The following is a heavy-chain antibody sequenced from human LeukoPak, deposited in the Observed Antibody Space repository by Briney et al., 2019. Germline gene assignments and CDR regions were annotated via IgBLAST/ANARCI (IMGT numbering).Heavy chain of an antibody. V-gene: IGHV3-30*18. CDR2: ISGDGSIK. Sequence: PGGSLRLSCSASKFTFSHYGMQWVRQAPGKGLEWVAVISGDGSIKIYADPVKGRFTLSRDNSINTVDLQMNSLRAEDTAVYYCVKEYHSRGFGAYFDYWGQGTLVTVSS. CDR1: KFTFSHYG. D-gene: IGHD3-3*01. CDR3: VKEYHSRGFGAYFDY. J-gene: IGHJ4*02.